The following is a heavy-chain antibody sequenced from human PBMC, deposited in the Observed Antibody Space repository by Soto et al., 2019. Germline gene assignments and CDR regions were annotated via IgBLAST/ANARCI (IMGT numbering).Heavy chain of an antibody. Sequence: ESLKISCAASGFTFSSYSMNWVRQAPGKGLEWVSSISSSSSYIYYADSVKGRFTISRDNAKNSLYLQMNSLRAEDTAVYYCARDGEATVTTSYYYYYGMDVWGQGTTVTVSS. J-gene: IGHJ6*02. V-gene: IGHV3-21*01. CDR3: ARDGEATVTTSYYYYYGMDV. CDR2: ISSSSSYI. D-gene: IGHD4-4*01. CDR1: GFTFSSYS.